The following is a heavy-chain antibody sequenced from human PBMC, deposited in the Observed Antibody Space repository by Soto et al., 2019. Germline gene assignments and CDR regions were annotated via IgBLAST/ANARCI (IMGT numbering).Heavy chain of an antibody. CDR1: GDSVSSNSAA. V-gene: IGHV6-1*01. Sequence: KQSQTLSLTCAISGDSVSSNSAAWNWIRQSPSRGLEWLGRTYYRSKWYNDYAVSVKSRITINPDTSKNQFSLQLNSVTPEDTAVYYCARDLRSHLVGYNWNYAFDIWGQGTMVTVSS. CDR3: ARDLRSHLVGYNWNYAFDI. J-gene: IGHJ3*02. CDR2: TYYRSKWYN. D-gene: IGHD1-7*01.